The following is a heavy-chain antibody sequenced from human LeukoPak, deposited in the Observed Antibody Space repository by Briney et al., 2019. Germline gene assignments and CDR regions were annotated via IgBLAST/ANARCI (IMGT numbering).Heavy chain of an antibody. CDR2: ICSSSRYP. Sequence: GGSLRLSCAASGFTFRDYYMSWIRQAPGKGPERVSYICSSSRYPNNAHSVKGRFTISRDNAKNSLYLHMNSLRAEDTAVYYCARDSGGIVPAAPRGNYYYYGMDVWGKGTTVTVSS. CDR3: ARDSGGIVPAAPRGNYYYYGMDV. CDR1: GFTFRDYY. J-gene: IGHJ6*04. V-gene: IGHV3-11*06. D-gene: IGHD2-2*01.